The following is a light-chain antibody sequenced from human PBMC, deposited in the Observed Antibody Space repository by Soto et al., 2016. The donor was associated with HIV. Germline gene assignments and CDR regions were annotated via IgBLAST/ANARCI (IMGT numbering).Light chain of an antibody. J-gene: IGLJ1*01. V-gene: IGLV3-19*01. CDR1: NIGNKA. CDR3: NSRYTSDSHHYV. CDR2: GKN. Sequence: SYVLTQPPSVSAAPGKTATITCAGDNIGNKAVHWYQQKPGQAPRLVIYGKNNRPSGIPDRFSGSSSGNTASLTITGAQAEDEADYYCNSRYTSDSHHYVFGTGTKVTVL.